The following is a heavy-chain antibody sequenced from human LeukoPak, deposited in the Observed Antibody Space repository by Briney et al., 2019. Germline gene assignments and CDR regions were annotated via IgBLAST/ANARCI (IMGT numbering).Heavy chain of an antibody. CDR1: GFTFSNYA. CDR3: AKDLGVWAAANSGLFDY. Sequence: GGSLRLSCAASGFTFSNYAMSWVRQAPGKGLEWVSAVSGSVGVTFYADSVKGRFTISRDNSKNTLSLQMNSLRAEDTAVYFCAKDLGVWAAANSGLFDYWGQGTLVTVSS. V-gene: IGHV3-23*01. D-gene: IGHD6-13*01. CDR2: VSGSVGVT. J-gene: IGHJ4*02.